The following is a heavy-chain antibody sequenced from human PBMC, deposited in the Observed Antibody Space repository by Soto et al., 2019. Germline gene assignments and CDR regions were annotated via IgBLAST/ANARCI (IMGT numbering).Heavy chain of an antibody. D-gene: IGHD1-1*01. CDR2: INPNSGGT. CDR3: AREPATAKPEGVDF. CDR1: GYTFSDYY. Sequence: ASLKGSWKASGYTFSDYYIHWVRQAPGQGLEWMGWINPNSGGTKYAPKFQGGVTMTRDTSITTAYMELSRLRSGDTAVYYCAREPATAKPEGVDFWGQGTLVTVSS. J-gene: IGHJ4*02. V-gene: IGHV1-2*02.